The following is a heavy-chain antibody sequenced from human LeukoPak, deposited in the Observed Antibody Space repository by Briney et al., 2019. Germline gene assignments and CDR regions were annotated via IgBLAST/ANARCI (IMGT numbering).Heavy chain of an antibody. J-gene: IGHJ4*02. CDR1: GGSISSGSYY. CDR3: ARETTVVTPNHWHYYFDY. D-gene: IGHD4-23*01. Sequence: SETLSLTCTVSGGSISSGSYYWSWIRQPAGKGLEWIGHIYTSGSTNYNPSLKSRVTISVDTSKNQFSLKLSPVTAADTAVYYCARETTVVTPNHWHYYFDYWGQGTLVTVSS. CDR2: IYTSGST. V-gene: IGHV4-61*09.